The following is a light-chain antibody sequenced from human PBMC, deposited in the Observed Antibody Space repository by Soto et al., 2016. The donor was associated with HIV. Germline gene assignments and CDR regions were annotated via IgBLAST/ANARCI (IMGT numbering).Light chain of an antibody. Sequence: DIRMTQSPSTLSASLGDRVTITCRASQSINKWLAWYQQKPGKAPNLLIYAASTLQSGVPSRFSGSGSGTEFTLTISSLQPEDFATYYCQQLNSYPITFGQGTRLEIK. CDR3: QQLNSYPIT. CDR2: AAS. J-gene: IGKJ5*01. V-gene: IGKV1-5*01. CDR1: QSINKW.